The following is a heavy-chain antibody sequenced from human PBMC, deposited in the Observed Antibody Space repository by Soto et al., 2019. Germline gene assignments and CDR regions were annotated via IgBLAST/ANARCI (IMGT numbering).Heavy chain of an antibody. CDR2: ISAYNGNT. Sequence: ASVKGSCRASGYTFTSYGISWVRQAPGQGLEWMGWISAYNGNTNYAQKLQGRVTMTTDTSTSTAYMELRSLRSDATAVYYCARYCSGGSCWTTLDYWRQGTLVTVSS. CDR3: ARYCSGGSCWTTLDY. CDR1: GYTFTSYG. V-gene: IGHV1-18*04. J-gene: IGHJ4*02. D-gene: IGHD2-15*01.